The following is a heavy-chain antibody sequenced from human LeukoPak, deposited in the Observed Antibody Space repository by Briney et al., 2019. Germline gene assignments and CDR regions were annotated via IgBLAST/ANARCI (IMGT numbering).Heavy chain of an antibody. J-gene: IGHJ3*02. CDR1: GFTVSTNY. CDR2: IYSGGST. D-gene: IGHD2-15*01. V-gene: IGHV3-66*01. Sequence: GGSLRLSCAASGFTVSTNYMSWVRQAPGKGLEWVSVIYSGGSTYYADSVKGRFTISRDNSKNRLYLQMNSLRAEDTAVYYCARGVVAATAVAFDIWGQGTMVTVSS. CDR3: ARGVVAATAVAFDI.